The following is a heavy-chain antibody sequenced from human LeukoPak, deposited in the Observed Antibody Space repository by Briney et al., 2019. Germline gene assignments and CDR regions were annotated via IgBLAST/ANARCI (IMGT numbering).Heavy chain of an antibody. Sequence: GGSLRLSCAASGFTFSSYWMSWVRQAPGKGLEWVSAFSGSGGSTHYADSVKGRFTISRDNSKNTLYLQMNSLRAEDTAVYYCAKERVDYYDSSGDTGFDYWGQGTLVTVSS. D-gene: IGHD3-22*01. CDR1: GFTFSSYW. CDR2: FSGSGGST. V-gene: IGHV3-23*01. CDR3: AKERVDYYDSSGDTGFDY. J-gene: IGHJ4*02.